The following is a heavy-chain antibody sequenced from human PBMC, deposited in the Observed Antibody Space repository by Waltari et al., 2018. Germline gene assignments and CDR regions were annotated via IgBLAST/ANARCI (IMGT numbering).Heavy chain of an antibody. Sequence: EVQLVDSGGGLVQRGGCLRLSCAASALNFSTYSMNWFRQAPGKGLEWISYIKSTGSTIHYADSVKCRFTISRDNAKNSLYLQMKSLRDEDTALYYFARGLGDYTYWGQGTLVTVSS. J-gene: IGHJ4*02. CDR2: IKSTGSTI. CDR3: ARGLGDYTY. D-gene: IGHD4-17*01. V-gene: IGHV3-48*02. CDR1: ALNFSTYS.